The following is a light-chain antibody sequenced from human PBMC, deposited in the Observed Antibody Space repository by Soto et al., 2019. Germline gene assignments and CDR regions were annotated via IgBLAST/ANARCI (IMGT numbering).Light chain of an antibody. V-gene: IGLV1-47*01. CDR1: SSNIGSNY. Sequence: QSVLTQPPSASGTPGQRVTISCSGSSSNIGSNYVYWYQQLPGTAPKLLIYRNNQRPSGVPDRFSGSKSGTSASLAISGLRSEDESEYYCAAWDDSLSGYVFGTGTQLTVL. J-gene: IGLJ1*01. CDR2: RNN. CDR3: AAWDDSLSGYV.